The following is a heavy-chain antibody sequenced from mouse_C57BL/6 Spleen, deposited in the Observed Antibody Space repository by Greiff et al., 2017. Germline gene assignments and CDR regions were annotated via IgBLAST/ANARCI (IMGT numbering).Heavy chain of an antibody. V-gene: IGHV1-15*01. J-gene: IGHJ4*01. CDR2: IDPETGGT. D-gene: IGHD2-2*01. CDR1: GYTFTDYE. CDR3: TRGMGYAYAMDY. Sequence: VQLQQSGAELVRPGASVTLSCKASGYTFTDYEMHWVKQTPVHGLAWIGAIDPETGGTAYNQKFKGKAILTADKSSSTAYMELRSLTSEDSAVYYCTRGMGYAYAMDYWGQGTSVTVSS.